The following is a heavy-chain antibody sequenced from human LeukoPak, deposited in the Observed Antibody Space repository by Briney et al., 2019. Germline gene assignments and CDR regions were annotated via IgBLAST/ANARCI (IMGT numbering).Heavy chain of an antibody. J-gene: IGHJ4*02. D-gene: IGHD3-22*01. CDR1: GGTFSSYA. Sequence: GASVKVSCKASGGTFSSYAISWVRQAPGQGLEWMGGIIPIFGTANYAQKFQGRVTITADESTSTAYMELSSLRSEDTAVYYCASRRRRDYYDSSGYYFDYWGQGTLVTASS. CDR2: IIPIFGTA. CDR3: ASRRRRDYYDSSGYYFDY. V-gene: IGHV1-69*13.